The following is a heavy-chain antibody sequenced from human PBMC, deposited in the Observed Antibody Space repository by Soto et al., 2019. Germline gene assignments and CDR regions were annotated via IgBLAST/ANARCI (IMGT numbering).Heavy chain of an antibody. CDR3: VRNAERGYYFDY. CDR2: IHHSGTT. Sequence: QVRLQESGPGLVKPSETLSLTCAVSGGSVTTNNWWSWVRQPPGEGLDYIGEIHHSGTTHYNPSLKSRVTISVDQSKSQFSLRLNSVTDADTAVYYCVRNAERGYYFDYWGQGTLVTVS. J-gene: IGHJ4*02. V-gene: IGHV4-4*02. D-gene: IGHD1-1*01. CDR1: GGSVTTNNW.